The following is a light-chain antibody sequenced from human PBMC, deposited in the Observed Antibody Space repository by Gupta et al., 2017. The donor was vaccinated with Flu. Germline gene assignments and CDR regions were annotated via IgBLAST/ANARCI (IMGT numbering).Light chain of an antibody. CDR3: CSHVGSDTCV. CDR2: DVN. V-gene: IGLV2-11*01. J-gene: IGLJ1*01. CDR1: SSDVGGYND. Sequence: QSALTQPRSVSGSPGQSVTISCTGTSSDVGGYNDVSWYQQHPGKAPKLMIYDVNKRPAGVPGRFSGSKSGNTASLTISGRQAEEDADYYCCSHVGSDTCVFGTGTMVTVL.